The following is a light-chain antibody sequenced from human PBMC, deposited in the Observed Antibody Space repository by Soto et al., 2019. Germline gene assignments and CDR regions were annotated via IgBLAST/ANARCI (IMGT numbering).Light chain of an antibody. V-gene: IGKV3-15*01. Sequence: EIVMTQSPATLSVSPGERATLSCRASQDVSSKLAWYQQKPGQTPRLLIYGASTRATGIPARFSGSGSGTEFTLTISSLQSEDFAVYYCQQYNNWPPMYTFGQGTKLEIK. CDR3: QQYNNWPPMYT. J-gene: IGKJ2*01. CDR1: QDVSSK. CDR2: GAS.